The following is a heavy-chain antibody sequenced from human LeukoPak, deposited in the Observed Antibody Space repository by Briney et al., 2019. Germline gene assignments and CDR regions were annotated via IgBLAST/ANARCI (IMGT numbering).Heavy chain of an antibody. CDR3: ARIAVAGPYYFDY. J-gene: IGHJ4*02. D-gene: IGHD6-19*01. CDR1: RFTFSDYY. V-gene: IGHV3-11*01. CDR2: ISSSGSTI. Sequence: GGSLRLSCAASRFTFSDYYMSWIRQAPGKGLEWVSYISSSGSTIYYADSVKGRFTISRDNAKNSLYLQMNSLRAEDTAVYYCARIAVAGPYYFDYWGQGTLVTVSS.